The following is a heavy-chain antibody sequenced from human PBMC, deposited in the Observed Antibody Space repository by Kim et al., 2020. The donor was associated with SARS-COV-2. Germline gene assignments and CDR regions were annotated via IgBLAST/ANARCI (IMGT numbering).Heavy chain of an antibody. CDR3: AARGYSTSSAGMDV. Sequence: GGSLRLSCAASGFTFSSYSMNWVRQAPGKGLEWVSSISSSSSYIYYADSVKGRFTISRDNAKNSLYLQMNSLRAEDTAVYYCAARGYSTSSAGMDVWGQGTTVTVSS. CDR1: GFTFSSYS. J-gene: IGHJ6*02. V-gene: IGHV3-21*01. D-gene: IGHD6-6*01. CDR2: ISSSSSYI.